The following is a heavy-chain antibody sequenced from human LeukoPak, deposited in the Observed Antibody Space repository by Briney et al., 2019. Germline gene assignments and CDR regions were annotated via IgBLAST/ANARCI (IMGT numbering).Heavy chain of an antibody. CDR2: ISGSGGTT. V-gene: IGHV3-23*01. J-gene: IGHJ4*02. CDR1: GFTFSSYA. Sequence: PGGSLSLSCAVSGFTFSSYAMSWVRQAPGKGLEWVSVISGSGGTTYYSDSVKGRFTISRDNSKNTLYLQMDSLRAEDTAVYYCAKEGPRGSGSYYVPEDFDYWGQGTLVTVSS. D-gene: IGHD1-26*01. CDR3: AKEGPRGSGSYYVPEDFDY.